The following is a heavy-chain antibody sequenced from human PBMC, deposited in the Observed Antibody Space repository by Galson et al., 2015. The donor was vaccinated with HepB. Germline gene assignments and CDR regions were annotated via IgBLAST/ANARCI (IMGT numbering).Heavy chain of an antibody. J-gene: IGHJ4*02. D-gene: IGHD3-22*01. Sequence: SVKVSCKASGGTFSSYAISWVRQAPGQGLEWMGGIIPIFGTANYAQKFQGRVTITADKSTSTAYMELSSLRSEDTAVYYCARRQYYDSSGYSNFDYWGQGTLVTVSS. CDR3: ARRQYYDSSGYSNFDY. CDR1: GGTFSSYA. CDR2: IIPIFGTA. V-gene: IGHV1-69*06.